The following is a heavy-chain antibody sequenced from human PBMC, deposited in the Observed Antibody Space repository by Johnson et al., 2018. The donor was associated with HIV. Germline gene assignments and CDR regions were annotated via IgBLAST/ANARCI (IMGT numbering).Heavy chain of an antibody. V-gene: IGHV3-53*01. D-gene: IGHD1-14*01. CDR1: GFTVSNNL. Sequence: VQLVESGGGLMQPGGSLRLSCVASGFTVSNNLMSWVRQAPGKGLEWVSVIYSGGRTYYTDSVKGRFTISRDTAKNTLYLQMNSLRVEDTAVYYCARDPTTPYERGPDAFDVWGQGTVVTVSS. J-gene: IGHJ3*01. CDR2: IYSGGRT. CDR3: ARDPTTPYERGPDAFDV.